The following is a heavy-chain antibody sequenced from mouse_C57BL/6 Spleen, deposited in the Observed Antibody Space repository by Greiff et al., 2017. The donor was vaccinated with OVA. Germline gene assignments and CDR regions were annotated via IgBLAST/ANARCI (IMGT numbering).Heavy chain of an antibody. D-gene: IGHD2-14*01. Sequence: VQLQQSGPELVKPGASVKISCKASGYTFTDYYMNWVKQSHGKSLEWIGDINPNNGGTSYNQKFKGKATLTVDKSSSTAYMELRSLTSEDSAVEYCARGEYDNYAMDYWGQGTSVTVSS. V-gene: IGHV1-26*01. J-gene: IGHJ4*01. CDR3: ARGEYDNYAMDY. CDR1: GYTFTDYY. CDR2: INPNNGGT.